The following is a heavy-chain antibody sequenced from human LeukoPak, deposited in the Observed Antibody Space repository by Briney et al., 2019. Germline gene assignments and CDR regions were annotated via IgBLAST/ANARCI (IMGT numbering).Heavy chain of an antibody. Sequence: GGSLRLSCAASGFIFDDYGMTWVRQAPGKGLEWVSDINWNGGSTGYADSVKGRFTISRDNAKNSLYLQMNSLRAEDTALYFCTREENHFVYWGQGTLVTVSS. CDR1: GFIFDDYG. D-gene: IGHD1-14*01. CDR2: INWNGGST. J-gene: IGHJ4*02. CDR3: TREENHFVY. V-gene: IGHV3-20*04.